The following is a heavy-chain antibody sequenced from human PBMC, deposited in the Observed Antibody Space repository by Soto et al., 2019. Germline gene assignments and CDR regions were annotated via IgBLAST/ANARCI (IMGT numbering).Heavy chain of an antibody. J-gene: IGHJ6*02. CDR2: INPNSGGT. CDR3: ATDHSSGYITPGYYYYYGMDV. Sequence: ASVKVSCKASGYTFTGYYMHWVRQAPGQGLEWMGWINPNSGGTNYAQKFQGWVTMTRDTSISTAYMELSRLRSDDTAVYYCATDHSSGYITPGYYYYYGMDVWGQGTTVTVSS. CDR1: GYTFTGYY. D-gene: IGHD6-19*01. V-gene: IGHV1-2*04.